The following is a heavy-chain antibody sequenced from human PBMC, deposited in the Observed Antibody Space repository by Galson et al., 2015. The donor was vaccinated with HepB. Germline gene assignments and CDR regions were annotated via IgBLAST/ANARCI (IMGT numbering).Heavy chain of an antibody. CDR2: IVVGSGNT. D-gene: IGHD4-17*01. Sequence: SVKVSCKASGFTFTSSAMQWVRQARGQRLEWIGWIVVGSGNTNYAQKFQERVTITRDMSTSTAYMELSSLRSEDTAVYYCAAVRRVYYGDYLGGMDVWGQGTTVTVSS. CDR1: GFTFTSSA. J-gene: IGHJ6*02. V-gene: IGHV1-58*02. CDR3: AAVRRVYYGDYLGGMDV.